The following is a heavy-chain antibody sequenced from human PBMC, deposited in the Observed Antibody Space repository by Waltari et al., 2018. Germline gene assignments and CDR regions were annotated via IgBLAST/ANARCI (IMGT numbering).Heavy chain of an antibody. CDR1: GYTFTDYY. CDR2: VDPEDGET. CDR3: ATSPSSPYADYYYYMDV. V-gene: IGHV1-69-2*01. J-gene: IGHJ6*03. Sequence: EVQLVQSGAEVKKPGATVKISCKVSGYTFTDYYMHWVQQAPGKGLEWMGLVDPEDGETIYAEKFQGRVTITADTSTDTAYMELSSLRSEDTAVYYCATSPSSPYADYYYYMDVWGKGTTVTVSS.